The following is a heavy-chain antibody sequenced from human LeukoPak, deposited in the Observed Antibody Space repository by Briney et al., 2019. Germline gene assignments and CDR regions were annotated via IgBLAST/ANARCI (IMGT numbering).Heavy chain of an antibody. CDR1: GFTFDDYA. J-gene: IGHJ5*02. Sequence: PGRSLRLSCAASGFTFDDYAMHWVRQAPGKGLEWVSSISSGGTYIYYADSVKGRFTISRDNAKNSLYLQMNSLRAEDMAVYYCARQLSQSGNWFDPWGQGTLVTVSS. D-gene: IGHD1-1*01. CDR2: ISSGGTYI. V-gene: IGHV3-21*01. CDR3: ARQLSQSGNWFDP.